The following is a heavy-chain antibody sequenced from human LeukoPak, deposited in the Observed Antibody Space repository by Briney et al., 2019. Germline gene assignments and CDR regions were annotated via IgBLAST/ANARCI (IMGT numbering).Heavy chain of an antibody. J-gene: IGHJ3*02. CDR3: ATDSDYPRKGAFDI. D-gene: IGHD4-17*01. CDR2: IVPMLDVT. CDR1: GGTFRFNSFT. Sequence: GASVKVSCKASGGTFRFNSFTITWVRQAPGQGLEWMGRIVPMLDVTNNAQKFQGRVTISADKSTSTVYMELNSLTSEDTGVYFCATDSDYPRKGAFDIWGQGTTVIV. V-gene: IGHV1-69*04.